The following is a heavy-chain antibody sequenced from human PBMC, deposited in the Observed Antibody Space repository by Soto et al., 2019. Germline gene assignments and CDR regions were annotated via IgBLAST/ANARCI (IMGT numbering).Heavy chain of an antibody. D-gene: IGHD3-22*01. CDR3: ARRDKSGYFNWFDP. CDR2: IFPSDSDT. V-gene: IGHV5-51*01. Sequence: GESLKISCRTSGYKFTSYWIAWVRQMPGKGLEWMGIIFPSDSDTRYSPSFQGQVTISADRSTSTVFLQWASLKASDTAVYFCARRDKSGYFNWFDPWGQGTLVTVSS. CDR1: GYKFTSYW. J-gene: IGHJ5*02.